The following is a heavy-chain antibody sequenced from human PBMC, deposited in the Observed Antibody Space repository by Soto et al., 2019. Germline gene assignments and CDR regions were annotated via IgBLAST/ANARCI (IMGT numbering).Heavy chain of an antibody. V-gene: IGHV3-21*01. Sequence: GALRLSCAASGFTFSSYSMNWVRQAPGKGLEWVSSISSSSSYIYYADSVKGRFTISRDNAKNSLYLQMNSLRAEDTAVYYCARGVYSGYDLSDYYYYGMDVWGQGTTVTVSS. D-gene: IGHD5-12*01. CDR1: GFTFSSYS. CDR3: ARGVYSGYDLSDYYYYGMDV. J-gene: IGHJ6*02. CDR2: ISSSSSYI.